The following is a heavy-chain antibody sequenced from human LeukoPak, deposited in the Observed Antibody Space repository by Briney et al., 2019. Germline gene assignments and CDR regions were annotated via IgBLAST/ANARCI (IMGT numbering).Heavy chain of an antibody. CDR2: MNPNSGNT. J-gene: IGHJ4*02. D-gene: IGHD3-3*01. CDR3: ARAPIKLGLYYDFWSGYYFDY. CDR1: GYTFTSYD. Sequence: ASVKVSCKASGYTFTSYDINWVRQATGQGLEWMGWMNPNSGNTGYAQKFQGRVTMTRNTSISTAYMELSSLRSEDTAVYYCARAPIKLGLYYDFWSGYYFDYWGQGTLVTVSS. V-gene: IGHV1-8*01.